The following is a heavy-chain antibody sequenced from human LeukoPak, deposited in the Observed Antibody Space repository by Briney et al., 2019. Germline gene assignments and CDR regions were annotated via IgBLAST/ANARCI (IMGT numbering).Heavy chain of an antibody. CDR3: ARVSGGATDFDY. Sequence: PSETLSLTCTVSGGSVSSGSYYWSWIRQPPGKGLEWIGYIYYSGSTNYNPSLKSRVTISVDTSKNQFSLKLSSVTAADTAAYYCARVSGGATDFDYWGQGTLVTVSS. V-gene: IGHV4-61*01. J-gene: IGHJ4*02. D-gene: IGHD1-26*01. CDR2: IYYSGST. CDR1: GGSVSSGSYY.